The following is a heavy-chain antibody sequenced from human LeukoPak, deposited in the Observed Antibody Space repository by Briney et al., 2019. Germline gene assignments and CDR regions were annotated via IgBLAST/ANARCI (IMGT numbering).Heavy chain of an antibody. CDR2: IYPGDSDI. V-gene: IGHV5-51*01. CDR1: GYSFSTYW. D-gene: IGHD4-17*01. CDR3: ARQNDYGDPYVDY. J-gene: IGHJ4*02. Sequence: GESLKISCKGSGYSFSTYWIAWVRQMPGKGLEWMAIIYPGDSDIKYSPSFQGQVTISADKSISTAYLQWSSLKASDTAMYYCARQNDYGDPYVDYWGQGTLVTVSS.